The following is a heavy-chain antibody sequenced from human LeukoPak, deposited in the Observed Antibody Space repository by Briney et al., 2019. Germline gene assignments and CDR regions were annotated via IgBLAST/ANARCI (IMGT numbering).Heavy chain of an antibody. V-gene: IGHV1-8*01. Sequence: ASVKVSYKARRYTFTSYEIIWVRQATGQGLEWMGWMNPNSGNTVYAQKFQGRVTMTRDTSRSTADLGLTTLRLYDSALYYCASGPPPYCSSDSCCSFLYYHHWGQGTLVTVSS. CDR3: ASGPPPYCSSDSCCSFLYYHH. CDR1: RYTFTSYE. CDR2: MNPNSGNT. D-gene: IGHD2-15*01. J-gene: IGHJ1*01.